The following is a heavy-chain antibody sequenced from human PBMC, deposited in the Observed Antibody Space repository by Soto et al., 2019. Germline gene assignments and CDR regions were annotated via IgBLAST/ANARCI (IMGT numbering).Heavy chain of an antibody. CDR3: ARCGDFCSGDHFYYFDY. Sequence: QVQLVQSGAEVKKPGSSVKVSCKASGGTFSSYAISWVRQAPGQGLEWMGGIIPIFGTTNYAQKFQGRVTITADKSTSTAYMELSSLRSEDTAVYYCARCGDFCSGDHFYYFDYWGQGTLVTVSS. J-gene: IGHJ4*02. V-gene: IGHV1-69*06. CDR1: GGTFSSYA. CDR2: IIPIFGTT. D-gene: IGHD3-3*01.